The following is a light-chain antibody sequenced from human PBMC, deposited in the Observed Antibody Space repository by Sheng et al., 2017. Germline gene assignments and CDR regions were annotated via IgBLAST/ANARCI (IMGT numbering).Light chain of an antibody. CDR2: GAS. Sequence: VVLSQSPGTLSLSPGERVTLSCGASQSLSSSYVAWYQQKPGQAPRLLIYGASTRAAGIPARFSGSGSGTDFTLTISSLQSEDFALYYCQQYNNWPMYTFGQGTKLEI. CDR1: QSLSSS. V-gene: IGKV3-15*01. J-gene: IGKJ2*01. CDR3: QQYNNWPMYT.